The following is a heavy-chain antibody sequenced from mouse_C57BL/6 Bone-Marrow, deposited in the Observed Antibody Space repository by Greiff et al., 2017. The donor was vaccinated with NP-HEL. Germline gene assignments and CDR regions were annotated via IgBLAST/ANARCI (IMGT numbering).Heavy chain of an antibody. D-gene: IGHD2-3*01. CDR2: ISSGGSYT. Sequence: EVQVLESGGDLVKPGGSLKLSCAASGFTFSSYGMSWVRQTPDKRLEWVATISSGGSYTYYPDSVKGRFTISRDNAKNTLYLQMSSLKSEDTAMYYCARRRDYDGYFFDYWGQGTTLTVSS. CDR3: ARRRDYDGYFFDY. CDR1: GFTFSSYG. V-gene: IGHV5-6*01. J-gene: IGHJ2*01.